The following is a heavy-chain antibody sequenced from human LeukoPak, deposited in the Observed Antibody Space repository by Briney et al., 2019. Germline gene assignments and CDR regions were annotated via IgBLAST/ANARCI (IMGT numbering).Heavy chain of an antibody. CDR1: GFTVSRNY. J-gene: IGHJ4*02. V-gene: IGHV3-53*01. D-gene: IGHD3-9*01. CDR3: ARILTGYYYFHY. Sequence: GGSLRLSCAASGFTVSRNYMRWLRQAPGKGLEWVSVIYSGGSTYYADSVKGRFTISRDNSKNTLYLQMDSLRAEDTAVYYCARILTGYYYFHYWGQGTLVTVSS. CDR2: IYSGGST.